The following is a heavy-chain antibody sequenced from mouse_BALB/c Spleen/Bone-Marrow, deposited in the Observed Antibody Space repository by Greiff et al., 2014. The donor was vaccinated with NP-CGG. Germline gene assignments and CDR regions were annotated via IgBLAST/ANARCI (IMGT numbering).Heavy chain of an antibody. V-gene: IGHV2-9*02. Sequence: VKVVESGPGLVAPSQSLSITCTVSGFSLTSYGVHWVRQPPGKGLEWLGVIWAGGSTNYNSALMSRLSISKDNSKSQVFLKMNSLQTDDTAMYYCARDPIHYDYDWYFDVWGAGTTVTVSS. CDR1: GFSLTSYG. J-gene: IGHJ1*01. CDR3: ARDPIHYDYDWYFDV. CDR2: IWAGGST. D-gene: IGHD2-4*01.